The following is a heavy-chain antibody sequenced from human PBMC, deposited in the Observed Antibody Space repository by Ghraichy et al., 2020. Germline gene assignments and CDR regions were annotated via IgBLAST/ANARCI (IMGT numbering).Heavy chain of an antibody. CDR1: GGSLTGYY. Sequence: SETLSLTCAVYGGSLTGYYWSWIRQPPGKGLEWIGEINQSGSTKDNPSLKSRVTISVDTSKNQFSLRLSSVTAADTAVYYCARREYCSSTSCYFDDWGQGTLVTVSS. CDR3: ARREYCSSTSCYFDD. J-gene: IGHJ4*02. D-gene: IGHD2-2*01. CDR2: INQSGST. V-gene: IGHV4-34*01.